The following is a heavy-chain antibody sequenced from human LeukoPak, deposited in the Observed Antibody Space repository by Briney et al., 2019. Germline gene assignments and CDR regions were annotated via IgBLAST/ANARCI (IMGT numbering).Heavy chain of an antibody. CDR2: INANSGVT. D-gene: IGHD1-26*01. CDR1: GYTFTGYY. J-gene: IGHJ4*02. CDR3: ARHVKWELLY. Sequence: GASVKVSCKASGYTFTGYYIHWVRRAPGQGLELMGWINANSGVTNYAQKFQGRVTMTRDTSISTAYMELRSLRSDDTALYYCARHVKWELLYWGQGTLVAVSS. V-gene: IGHV1-2*02.